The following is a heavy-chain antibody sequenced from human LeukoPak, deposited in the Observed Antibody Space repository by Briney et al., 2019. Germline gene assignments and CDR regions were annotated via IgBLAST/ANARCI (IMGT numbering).Heavy chain of an antibody. J-gene: IGHJ4*02. V-gene: IGHV4-4*07. CDR3: ARVGYYSDISGQNYGYFEY. CDR2: IYTSGST. CDR1: GGSISSYY. Sequence: SETLSLTCTVSGGSISSYYWSWIRQPAGKGLEWIGRIYTSGSTNYNPSLKSRVTMSVDTSKNQFSLKLSSVTAADTAVYYCARVGYYSDISGQNYGYFEYWGQGILVTVSS. D-gene: IGHD3-22*01.